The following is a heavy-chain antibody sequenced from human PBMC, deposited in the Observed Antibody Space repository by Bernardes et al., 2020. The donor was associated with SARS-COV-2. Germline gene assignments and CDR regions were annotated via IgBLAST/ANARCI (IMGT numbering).Heavy chain of an antibody. J-gene: IGHJ5*02. CDR3: AKPMVRKAGRRADNWFDP. Sequence: GGSLRLSRAASGFTFSSYAMSWVRQAPGKGLEWVSAISGSGGSTYYADSVKGRFTISRDNSKNTLYLQMNSLRAEDTAVYYCAKPMVRKAGRRADNWFDPWGQGTLVTVSS. CDR1: GFTFSSYA. V-gene: IGHV3-23*01. CDR2: ISGSGGST. D-gene: IGHD3-10*01.